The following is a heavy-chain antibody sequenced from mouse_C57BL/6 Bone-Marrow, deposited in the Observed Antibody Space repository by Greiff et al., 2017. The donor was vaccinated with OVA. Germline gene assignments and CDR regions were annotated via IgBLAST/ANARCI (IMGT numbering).Heavy chain of an antibody. CDR1: GYTFTSYW. Sequence: QVQLQQPGAELVMPGASVKLSCKASGYTFTSYWMHWVKQRPGQGLEWIGEIDPSDSYTNYNQKFKGKSTLTVDKSSSTAYMQLSSLTSEDSAVYYCARVRKEYPAWFAYWGQGTLVTVSA. D-gene: IGHD5-1*01. J-gene: IGHJ3*01. V-gene: IGHV1-69*01. CDR2: IDPSDSYT. CDR3: ARVRKEYPAWFAY.